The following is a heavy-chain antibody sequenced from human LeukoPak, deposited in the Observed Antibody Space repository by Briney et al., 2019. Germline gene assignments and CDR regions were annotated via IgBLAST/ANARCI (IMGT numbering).Heavy chain of an antibody. J-gene: IGHJ4*02. D-gene: IGHD1-26*01. Sequence: PGGSLRLSCAASGFTFSSYVMYWVRQAPGKGLEWVAVISYDESNKNYADSVKGRFTISRDNSKNTLYLQMNSLRAEDTAVYYCAKQYSGSYYGFDYWGQGTLVTVSS. CDR1: GFTFSSYV. V-gene: IGHV3-30-3*01. CDR3: AKQYSGSYYGFDY. CDR2: ISYDESNK.